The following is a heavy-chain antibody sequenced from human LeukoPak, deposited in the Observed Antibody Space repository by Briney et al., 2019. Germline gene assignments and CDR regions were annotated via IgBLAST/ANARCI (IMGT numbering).Heavy chain of an antibody. D-gene: IGHD3-3*01. V-gene: IGHV3-7*01. J-gene: IGHJ4*02. Sequence: GSLRLSCSASGFTFSSYWVTWVRQAPGTGREWVANVKQDGSEKNYVDSVKGRFTISRDNAKNSLYLQMNSLRVDDTAVYYCARGHRAWSYWGQGTLVTVSS. CDR3: ARGHRAWSY. CDR2: VKQDGSEK. CDR1: GFTFSSYW.